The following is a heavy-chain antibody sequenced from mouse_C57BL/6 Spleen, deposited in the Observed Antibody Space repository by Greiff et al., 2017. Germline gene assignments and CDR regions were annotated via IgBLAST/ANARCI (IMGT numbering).Heavy chain of an antibody. J-gene: IGHJ1*03. V-gene: IGHV1-72*01. CDR1: GYTFTSYW. CDR2: IDPNRGGT. D-gene: IGHD1-1*01. CDR3: ARHVIAYGISYWYFDV. Sequence: QVQLQQSGAELVKPGASVKLSCKASGYTFTSYWMHWVKQRTGRGLEWIGRIDPNRGGTKYNEKFKRKATLTVDKPSSTAYMQLSSLTSEDSAFYYCARHVIAYGISYWYFDVWGTGTTVTVSS.